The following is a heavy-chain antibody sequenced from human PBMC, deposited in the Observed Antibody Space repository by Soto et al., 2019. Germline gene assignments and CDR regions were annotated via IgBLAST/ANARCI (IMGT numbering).Heavy chain of an antibody. D-gene: IGHD3-22*01. CDR2: INHSGST. CDR1: GGSFSGYN. J-gene: IGHJ4*02. Sequence: PSETLAITCAVYGGSFSGYNWTWIRQPPGKGLEWIGEINHSGSTNYNPSLKSRVTISVDTSKNQFSLKLSSVTAADTAVYYCAREVMRYYDSSGYSAFDYWGQGTLVTVSS. V-gene: IGHV4-34*01. CDR3: AREVMRYYDSSGYSAFDY.